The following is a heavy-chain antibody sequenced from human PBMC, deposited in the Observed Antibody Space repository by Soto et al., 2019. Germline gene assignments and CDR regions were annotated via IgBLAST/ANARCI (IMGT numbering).Heavy chain of an antibody. V-gene: IGHV3-23*01. CDR2: LSSTGGST. Sequence: EVQLLESGGGLAQPGGSLRLSCEVSGFTFRKYVMTWVRQAPGKGLEWVSSLSSTGGSTYYTDSVKGRFTVSRDNSKNTLFLQMNSLRAEDTAIYYSAKDQGFLEWIPQGGLDVWGPGTTVAVSS. CDR1: GFTFRKYV. J-gene: IGHJ6*02. CDR3: AKDQGFLEWIPQGGLDV. D-gene: IGHD3-3*01.